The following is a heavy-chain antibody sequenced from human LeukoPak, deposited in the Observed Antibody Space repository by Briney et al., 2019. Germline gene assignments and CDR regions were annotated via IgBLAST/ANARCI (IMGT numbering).Heavy chain of an antibody. Sequence: GGSLRLSCAASGFTFSNAWMNWVRQARGKGLEWVGRIKSKPAGETTTYAAPVKGRFTISRDDSRNTLYLQMNSLKTEDTAVYYCTTCGGDCYFNYWGQGTLVTVSS. J-gene: IGHJ4*02. CDR1: GFTFSNAW. CDR2: IKSKPAGETT. V-gene: IGHV3-15*01. CDR3: TTCGGDCYFNY. D-gene: IGHD2-21*02.